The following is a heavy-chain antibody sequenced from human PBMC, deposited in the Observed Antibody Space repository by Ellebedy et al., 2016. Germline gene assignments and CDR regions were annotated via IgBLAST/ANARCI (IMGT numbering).Heavy chain of an antibody. Sequence: SETLSLTCTVSGYSISSGFYWGWIRQPPGKGLEWIGSINHSGSTYYNPSLKSRVTISVDTSKNQFSLKLSSVTAADTAVYHCARDGGMAGTTADYWGQGTLVTVSS. J-gene: IGHJ4*02. CDR3: ARDGGMAGTTADY. CDR2: INHSGST. D-gene: IGHD6-19*01. CDR1: GYSISSGFY. V-gene: IGHV4-38-2*02.